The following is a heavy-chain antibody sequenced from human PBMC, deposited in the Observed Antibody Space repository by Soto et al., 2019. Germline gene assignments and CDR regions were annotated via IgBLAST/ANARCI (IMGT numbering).Heavy chain of an antibody. D-gene: IGHD2-2*01. CDR3: AKGTGIYCSSTSCTHGAFDI. CDR2: ISGSGGST. V-gene: IGHV3-23*01. CDR1: GFTFSSYA. Sequence: GGSLRLSCAASGFTFSSYAMSWVRQAPGKGLEWVSAISGSGGSTYYAAPVKGRFTISEANSKDTLYLQMNSLRAEDTAVYYCAKGTGIYCSSTSCTHGAFDIWGQGTMVTVSS. J-gene: IGHJ3*02.